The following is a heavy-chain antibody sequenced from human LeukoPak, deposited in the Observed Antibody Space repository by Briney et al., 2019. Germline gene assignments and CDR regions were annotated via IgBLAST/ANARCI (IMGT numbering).Heavy chain of an antibody. V-gene: IGHV3-21*01. CDR3: ARDGGSSWYFNY. CDR1: GFTFSSYS. J-gene: IGHJ4*02. D-gene: IGHD6-13*01. CDR2: ISSSSSYI. Sequence: GGSLRHSCAASGFTFSSYSMNWVRQAPGKGLEWVSSISSSSSYIYYADSVKGRFTISRDNAKNSLYLQMNSLRAEDTAVYYCARDGGSSWYFNYWGQGTLATVSS.